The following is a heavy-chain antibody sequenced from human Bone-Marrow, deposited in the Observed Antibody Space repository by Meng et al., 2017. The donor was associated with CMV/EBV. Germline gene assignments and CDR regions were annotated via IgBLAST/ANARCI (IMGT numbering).Heavy chain of an antibody. CDR1: GGSISSSSYY. CDR3: ARAPMVRGAPFDY. D-gene: IGHD3-10*01. Sequence: SETLSLTCTVSGGSISSSSYYWGWIRQPPGKGLEWIGYIYYSGSTNYNPSLKSRVTISVDTSKNQFSLKLSSVTAADTAVYYCARAPMVRGAPFDYWGQGTLVTVS. V-gene: IGHV4-61*05. CDR2: IYYSGST. J-gene: IGHJ4*02.